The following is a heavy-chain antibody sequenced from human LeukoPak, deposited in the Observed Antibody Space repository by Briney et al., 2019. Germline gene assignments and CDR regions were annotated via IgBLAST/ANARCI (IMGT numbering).Heavy chain of an antibody. CDR3: ARDGVTYGGASGYFDY. Sequence: GGSLRLSCAASGFTFSSYGMHWVRQAPGKGLEWVAVIWYDGSNKYYADSVKGRFTISRDNSKNTLYLQMNSLRAEDTAAYYCARDGVTYGGASGYFDYWGQGTLVTVSS. D-gene: IGHD2-21*01. V-gene: IGHV3-33*01. CDR2: IWYDGSNK. CDR1: GFTFSSYG. J-gene: IGHJ4*02.